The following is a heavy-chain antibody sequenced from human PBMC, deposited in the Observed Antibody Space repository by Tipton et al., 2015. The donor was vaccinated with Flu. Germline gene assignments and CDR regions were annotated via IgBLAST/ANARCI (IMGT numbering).Heavy chain of an antibody. CDR3: ARGRDAYCSSTSCYDYYYFYGMDV. Sequence: TLSLTCTVSGGSISSYYWSWIRQSPGMGLEWIGYIYYSGSTNYNPSLKSRVTISFDTSKNQFSLKLSSVTAADTAVYYCARGRDAYCSSTSCYDYYYFYGMDVWCQGTTVTVSS. J-gene: IGHJ6*02. D-gene: IGHD2-2*01. V-gene: IGHV4-59*01. CDR1: GGSISSYY. CDR2: IYYSGST.